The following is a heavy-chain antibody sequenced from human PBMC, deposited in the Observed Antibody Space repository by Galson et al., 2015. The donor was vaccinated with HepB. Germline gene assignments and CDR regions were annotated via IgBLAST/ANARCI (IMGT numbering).Heavy chain of an antibody. CDR1: GFTFSIYA. J-gene: IGHJ4*02. Sequence: SLRLSCAASGFTFSIYAMTWVRQAPGKGLEWVSALSNSGDITYYSESVKGRFTISRDNSKNTLYLQMNSLRAEDTAIYYCAKDRAVTNPLYYFDHWGQGTPVTVSS. CDR2: LSNSGDIT. D-gene: IGHD4-17*01. V-gene: IGHV3-23*01. CDR3: AKDRAVTNPLYYFDH.